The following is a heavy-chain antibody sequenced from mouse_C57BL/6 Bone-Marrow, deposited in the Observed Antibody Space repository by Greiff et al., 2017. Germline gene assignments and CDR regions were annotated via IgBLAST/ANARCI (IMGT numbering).Heavy chain of an antibody. D-gene: IGHD2-4*01. V-gene: IGHV14-3*01. CDR3: ARAGGYYDYVRDYFDY. CDR2: IDPANGNT. Sequence: EVKLQESVAELVRPGASVKLSCTASGFNIKNTYMHWVKQRPEQGLEWIGRIDPANGNTKYAPKLQGKATITADTSPNTAYLQLSSLTSEDTAIYYCARAGGYYDYVRDYFDYWGQGTTLTVSS. CDR1: GFNIKNTY. J-gene: IGHJ2*01.